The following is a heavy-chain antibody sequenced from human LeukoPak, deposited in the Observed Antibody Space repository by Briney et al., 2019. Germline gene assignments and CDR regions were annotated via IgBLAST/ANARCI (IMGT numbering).Heavy chain of an antibody. CDR1: GFTFSDYA. V-gene: IGHV3-21*01. CDR2: ISSSSSYI. J-gene: IGHJ4*02. CDR3: ARDAPPHYCSGGSCYSGIDY. D-gene: IGHD2-15*01. Sequence: GGSLRLSCAVSGFTFSDYAMSWVRQAPGKGLEWVSSISSSSSYIYYADSVKGRFTISRDNAKNSLYLQMNSLRAEDTAVYYCARDAPPHYCSGGSCYSGIDYWGQGTLVTVSS.